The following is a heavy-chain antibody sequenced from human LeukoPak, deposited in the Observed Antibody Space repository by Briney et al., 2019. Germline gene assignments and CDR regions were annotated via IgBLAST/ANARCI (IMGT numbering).Heavy chain of an antibody. CDR1: GFTFNNYA. D-gene: IGHD4-17*01. CDR3: AKDVDYGDYVVS. J-gene: IGHJ4*02. Sequence: GGSLRLSCAASGFTFNNYAMSWVRQAPGRGLEWVSAISSGGDTTYYADSVKGRFTISRDNSKNTLYLQMNSLRAEDPAIYYCAKDVDYGDYVVSWGQGTLVTVSS. CDR2: ISSGGDTT. V-gene: IGHV3-23*01.